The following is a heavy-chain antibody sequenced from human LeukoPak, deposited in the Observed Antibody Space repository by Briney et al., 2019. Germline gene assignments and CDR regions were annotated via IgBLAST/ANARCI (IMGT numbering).Heavy chain of an antibody. D-gene: IGHD5-18*01. Sequence: PGGSLRLSCAASGFTFSIYAMSWVRQAPGKGLEWVSVISGSGGSTHYADSVKGRFTISRDNSKNTLYLQMNSLRAEATAVYYCVRGYSYGWFDPWGQGTLVTVSS. CDR3: VRGYSYGWFDP. CDR1: GFTFSIYA. J-gene: IGHJ5*02. CDR2: ISGSGGST. V-gene: IGHV3-23*01.